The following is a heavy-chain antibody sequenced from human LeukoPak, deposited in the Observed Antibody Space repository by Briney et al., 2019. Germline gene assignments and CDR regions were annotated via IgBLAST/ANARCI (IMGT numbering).Heavy chain of an antibody. D-gene: IGHD2-21*02. CDR1: GYIFTSFD. J-gene: IGHJ4*02. CDR3: ARGDVVTALDY. V-gene: IGHV1-3*01. Sequence: ASVKVSCKASGYIFTSFDMHWVRQAPGQRLEWMGWINAGKGNTKYSQKFQGRVTITRDTSATTAYMELSSLRSEDTAVYYCARGDVVTALDYWGQGTLVTVSS. CDR2: INAGKGNT.